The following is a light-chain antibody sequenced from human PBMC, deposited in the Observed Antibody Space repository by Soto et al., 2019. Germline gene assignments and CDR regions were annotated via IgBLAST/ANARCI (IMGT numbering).Light chain of an antibody. CDR2: GAS. J-gene: IGKJ1*01. CDR1: QSVSNNY. V-gene: IGKV3-20*01. CDR3: QQYGSSGT. Sequence: LSQSPATLSLSIGERATLSCRASQSVSNNYLAWYQQKPGQAPRLLIYGASNRATGIPDRFSGSGSGTDFTLTISRLEPEDFAVYYCQQYGSSGTFGQGTNVDI.